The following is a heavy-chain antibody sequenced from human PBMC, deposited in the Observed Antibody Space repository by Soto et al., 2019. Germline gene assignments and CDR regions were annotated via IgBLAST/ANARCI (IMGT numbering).Heavy chain of an antibody. V-gene: IGHV4-39*01. Sequence: QLQLQESGPGLVKPSETLSLTCTVSGASFSSSTYYWGWIRQSPGKGLEWIGNIYHSGSTYYNPSLKSRVTISVDTSKNQFSLRLSSVTAADTAVYYCARQSTTIIARWGQGTLLTVSS. CDR1: GASFSSSTYY. CDR3: ARQSTTIIAR. D-gene: IGHD3-9*01. J-gene: IGHJ1*01. CDR2: IYHSGST.